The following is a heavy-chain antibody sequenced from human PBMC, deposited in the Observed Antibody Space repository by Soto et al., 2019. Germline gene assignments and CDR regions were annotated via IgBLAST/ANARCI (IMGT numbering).Heavy chain of an antibody. CDR1: GYTFTGYY. CDR2: INPNSGGT. D-gene: IGHD6-13*01. J-gene: IGHJ4*02. V-gene: IGHV1-2*04. CDR3: ARGGRGSGAAAGKVDY. Sequence: EASVKVSCKASGYTFTGYYMHWVRQAPGQGLEWMGWINPNSGGTNYAQKFQGWVTMTRDTSISTAYMELSRLRSDDTAVYYCARGGRGSGAAAGKVDYWGQGTLVTVSS.